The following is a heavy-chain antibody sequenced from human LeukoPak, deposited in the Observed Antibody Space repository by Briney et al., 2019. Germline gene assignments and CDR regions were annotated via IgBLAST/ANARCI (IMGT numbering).Heavy chain of an antibody. V-gene: IGHV4-59*01. CDR3: ARDSSYYDILTGHYYYYGMDV. J-gene: IGHJ6*04. Sequence: PSETLSLTCTVSGGSISSYYWSWIRQPPGKGLEWIGYIYYSRSTNYNPSLKSRVTISVDTSKNQFSLKLSSVTAADTAVYYCARDSSYYDILTGHYYYYGMDVWGKGTTVTVSS. D-gene: IGHD3-9*01. CDR1: GGSISSYY. CDR2: IYYSRST.